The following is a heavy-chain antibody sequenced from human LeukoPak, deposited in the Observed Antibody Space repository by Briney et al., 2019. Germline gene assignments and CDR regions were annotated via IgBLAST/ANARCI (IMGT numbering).Heavy chain of an antibody. J-gene: IGHJ4*02. Sequence: PGGSLRLSCAASGFTFSSYEMNWVRQTPGKGLEWVSYISSSGSTIYYADSMKGRFTISRDNAKNSLYLQMNSLRAEDTAVYYCARDGSNYDFWSGYSSFDYWGQGTLVTVSS. CDR1: GFTFSSYE. D-gene: IGHD3-3*01. CDR2: ISSSGSTI. CDR3: ARDGSNYDFWSGYSSFDY. V-gene: IGHV3-48*03.